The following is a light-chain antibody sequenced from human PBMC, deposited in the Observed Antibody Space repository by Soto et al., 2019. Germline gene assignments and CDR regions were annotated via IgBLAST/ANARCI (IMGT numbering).Light chain of an antibody. Sequence: QSVLTQPASVSGSPGQSITISCTGTSSDVGGYNYVSWYQQYPGKAPKLMIYHVSNRPSGVSNRFSGSKSGNSASLTISGLQAEDEADYYCSSSTSTSTYVFGTGTKVTVL. CDR1: SSDVGGYNY. CDR3: SSSTSTSTYV. CDR2: HVS. V-gene: IGLV2-14*01. J-gene: IGLJ1*01.